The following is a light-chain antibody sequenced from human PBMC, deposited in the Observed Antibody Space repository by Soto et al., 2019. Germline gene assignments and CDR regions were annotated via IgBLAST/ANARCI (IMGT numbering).Light chain of an antibody. CDR3: QQYGNSRYT. CDR2: GAS. Sequence: DIQMTQSPSAMSASVGDRVTITSRASQAISHYLAWFHQRPGKVPKRLIYGASTLESGVPSRFSGSGSGTEFTLTISRLEAEDYAVYYCQQYGNSRYTFRQGTRLEIK. CDR1: QAISHY. V-gene: IGKV1-17*03. J-gene: IGKJ2*01.